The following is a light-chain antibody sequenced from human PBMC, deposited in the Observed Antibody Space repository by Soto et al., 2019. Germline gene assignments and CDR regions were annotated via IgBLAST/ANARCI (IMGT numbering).Light chain of an antibody. J-gene: IGKJ1*01. CDR2: DAS. V-gene: IGKV1-5*01. CDR1: QSISSW. Sequence: DIQMTQSPSTLSASVGDGVTITCRASQSISSWLAWYQQKPGKAPKLLIYDASSLESGVPSRFSGSGSGTEFTLTISSLQPDDFATYYCQQYNSYSRPFGQGTKVDIK. CDR3: QQYNSYSRP.